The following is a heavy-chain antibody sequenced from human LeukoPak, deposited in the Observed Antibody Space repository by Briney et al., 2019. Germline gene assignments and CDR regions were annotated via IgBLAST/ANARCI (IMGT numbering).Heavy chain of an antibody. Sequence: GGSLRLSCAAFGFTVRSDDMNWVRQAPGKGLEWVSILDSDGSPSYADSVKGRFTISRDNSKNTLDLQMNSLRAEDTAVYYCARERFGYSYGFGHAFDIWGQGTMVTVSS. CDR2: LDSDGSP. CDR1: GFTVRSDD. D-gene: IGHD5-18*01. CDR3: ARERFGYSYGFGHAFDI. J-gene: IGHJ3*02. V-gene: IGHV3-53*01.